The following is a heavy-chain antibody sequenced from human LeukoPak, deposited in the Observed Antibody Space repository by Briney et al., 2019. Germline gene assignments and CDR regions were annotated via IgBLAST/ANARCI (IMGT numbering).Heavy chain of an antibody. CDR2: ISAYNGNT. Sequence: GASVKVSCKASGYTFTSYGISWVRQAPGQGLEWMGWISAYNGNTNYAQKLQGRVTVTTDTSTSTAYMELRSLRSDDTAVYYCAARREYYYYMDVWGKGTTVTISS. V-gene: IGHV1-18*01. J-gene: IGHJ6*03. CDR3: AARREYYYYMDV. CDR1: GYTFTSYG.